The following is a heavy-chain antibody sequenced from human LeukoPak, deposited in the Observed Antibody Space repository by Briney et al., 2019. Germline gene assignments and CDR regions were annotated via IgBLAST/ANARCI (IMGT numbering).Heavy chain of an antibody. CDR2: IIPIFGTA. Sequence: GASVKVSCKASGGTFSSYAISWVRQAPGQGLEWMGGIIPIFGTANYAQKFQGRVTITADESTSTAYMELSSLRSEDTAVYYCARDQVLRWQRGTYFDYWGQGTLVTVSS. V-gene: IGHV1-69*01. CDR1: GGTFSSYA. J-gene: IGHJ4*02. CDR3: ARDQVLRWQRGTYFDY. D-gene: IGHD4-23*01.